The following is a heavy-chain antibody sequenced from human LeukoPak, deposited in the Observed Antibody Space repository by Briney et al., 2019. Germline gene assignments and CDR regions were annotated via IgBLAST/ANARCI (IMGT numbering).Heavy chain of an antibody. CDR3: ARVDSSGYPPYGAFDI. D-gene: IGHD3-22*01. V-gene: IGHV3-7*03. J-gene: IGHJ3*02. CDR1: GFTFSSYW. Sequence: GSLRLSCAASGFTFSSYWMSWVRQAPGKGLEWVANIKQDGSEKYYVDSVKGRFTIPRDNAKNSLYLQMNSLRSDDTAVYYCARVDSSGYPPYGAFDIWGQGAMVTVSS. CDR2: IKQDGSEK.